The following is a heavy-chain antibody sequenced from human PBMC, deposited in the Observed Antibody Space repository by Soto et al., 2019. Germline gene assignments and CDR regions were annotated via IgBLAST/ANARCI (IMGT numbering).Heavy chain of an antibody. Sequence: GESLQISCKGSGYSFAGYWITWVRQKPGKGLEWMGRIDPSDSQTYYSPSFRGHVTISATKSITTVFLQWSSLRASDTAMYYCARQIYDSDTGPNFQYYFEPWCPGPPVTVSS. CDR3: ARQIYDSDTGPNFQYYFEP. CDR1: GYSFAGYW. V-gene: IGHV5-10-1*01. CDR2: IDPSDSQT. D-gene: IGHD3-22*01. J-gene: IGHJ4*02.